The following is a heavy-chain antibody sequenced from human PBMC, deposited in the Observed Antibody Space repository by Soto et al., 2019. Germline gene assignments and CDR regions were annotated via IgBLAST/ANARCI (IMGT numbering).Heavy chain of an antibody. J-gene: IGHJ1*01. Sequence: PSETLSLTCTVSGGSISSGGYYWSWIRQHPGKGLEWIGYIYYSGSTYYNPSLKSRVTISVDTSKNQFSLKLSSVTAADTAVYSCAGGVATMFQHWSQGTLVSVSS. CDR3: AGGVATMFQH. CDR1: GGSISSGGYY. D-gene: IGHD1-26*01. CDR2: IYYSGST. V-gene: IGHV4-31*03.